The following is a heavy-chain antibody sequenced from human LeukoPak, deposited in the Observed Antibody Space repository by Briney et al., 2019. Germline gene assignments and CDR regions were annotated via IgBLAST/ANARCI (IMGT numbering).Heavy chain of an antibody. D-gene: IGHD4-11*01. Sequence: GGSLRLSCAASGFTFSSYSMNWVRQAPGKGLEWVSSISSSSSYIYYADSVKGRFTISRDNAKNSLYLQMNSLRAEDTAVYYCARWRYYGNYVDASDIWGQGTMVTVSS. CDR1: GFTFSSYS. CDR2: ISSSSSYI. CDR3: ARWRYYGNYVDASDI. V-gene: IGHV3-21*01. J-gene: IGHJ3*02.